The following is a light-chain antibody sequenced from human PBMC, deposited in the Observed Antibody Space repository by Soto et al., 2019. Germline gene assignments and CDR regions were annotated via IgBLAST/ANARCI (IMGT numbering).Light chain of an antibody. V-gene: IGLV8-61*01. J-gene: IGLJ2*01. Sequence: QAVVTQEPSFSVSPGGTVTLTCGLSSGSVSTSYYPSWYQQTPGQAPRTLIXSTNTRSSXXPDRFXXXXXXXXAXXXXTXAQADDESDYYCVLYMGSGVVFGGGTQLTVL. CDR2: STN. CDR1: SGSVSTSYY. CDR3: VLYMGSGVV.